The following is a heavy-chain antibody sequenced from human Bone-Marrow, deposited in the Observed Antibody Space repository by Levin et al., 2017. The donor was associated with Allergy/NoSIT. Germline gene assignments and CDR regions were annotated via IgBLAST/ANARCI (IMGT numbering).Heavy chain of an antibody. CDR2: IFYTGTT. CDR1: GASLSTSY. Sequence: SQTLSLTCTVSGASLSTSYWSWIRQPPGKGLEWVASIFYTGTTYYNPSLKSRVTISLDMSKKQFSLKVTSVTAADTAVYYCTTRSFGGNFFHWGQGTPVTVSS. J-gene: IGHJ4*02. V-gene: IGHV4-59*08. D-gene: IGHD4-23*01. CDR3: TTRSFGGNFFH.